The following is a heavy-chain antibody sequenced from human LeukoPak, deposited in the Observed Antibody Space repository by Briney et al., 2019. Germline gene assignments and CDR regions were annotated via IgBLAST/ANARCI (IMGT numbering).Heavy chain of an antibody. CDR2: IYYSGST. V-gene: IGHV4-59*01. CDR1: GGSISSYY. CDR3: ARAGTDYGGNLDY. Sequence: SETLSLTCTVSGGSISSYYWSWIRQPPGKGLEWIGYIYYSGSTNYNPSLKSRVTISVDTSKNQISLKLSSVTAADTAVYYCARAGTDYGGNLDYWGQGTLVTVSS. J-gene: IGHJ4*02. D-gene: IGHD4-23*01.